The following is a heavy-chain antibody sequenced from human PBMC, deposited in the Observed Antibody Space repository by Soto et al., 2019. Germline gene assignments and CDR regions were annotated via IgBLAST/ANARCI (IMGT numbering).Heavy chain of an antibody. V-gene: IGHV4-31*03. CDR3: ARDYYDSSGRYSDPFHI. CDR2: IYYSGDT. D-gene: IGHD3-22*01. Sequence: QVQLQESGPGLVRPSQTLSLTCTVSGGSISSGGYYWSWIRQHPGKGLEYIGYIYYSGDTYYNPSLKSRVTISVDTSKNQFPLKLRSVTGADTAVYFCARDYYDSSGRYSDPFHIWGQGTRVTVSS. J-gene: IGHJ3*02. CDR1: GGSISSGGYY.